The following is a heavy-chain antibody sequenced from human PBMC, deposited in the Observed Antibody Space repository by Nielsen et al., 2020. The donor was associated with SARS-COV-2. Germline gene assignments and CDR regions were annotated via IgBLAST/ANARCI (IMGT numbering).Heavy chain of an antibody. CDR3: ARDAPDYGDYVDAFDI. D-gene: IGHD4-17*01. V-gene: IGHV1-18*01. CDR2: ISTNNGNV. CDR1: DNTFTS. Sequence: ASVKVSCKASDNTFTSITWVRQAPGQGLEWMGRISTNNGNVKYAQNLQGRVTMTTDTFTSTVYMELRSLRSDDTAVYYCARDAPDYGDYVDAFDIWGQGTMVTVSS. J-gene: IGHJ3*02.